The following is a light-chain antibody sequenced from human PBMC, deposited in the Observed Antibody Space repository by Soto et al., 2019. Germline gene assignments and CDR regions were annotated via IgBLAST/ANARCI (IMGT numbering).Light chain of an antibody. CDR2: AAS. V-gene: IGKV1-39*01. J-gene: IGKJ1*01. CDR3: QQYYSYPRT. Sequence: DIQMTQSPSSLSASVGDRVTITCRVSQSISSYLNWYQQKPGKAPKLLIYAASTLQSGVPSRFSGSGSGTDFTLTISCLQSEDFATYYCQQYYSYPRTFGQGTKVDIK. CDR1: QSISSY.